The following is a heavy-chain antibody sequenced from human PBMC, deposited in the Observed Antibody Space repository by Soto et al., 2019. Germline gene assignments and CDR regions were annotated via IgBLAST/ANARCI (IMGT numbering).Heavy chain of an antibody. Sequence: SETLSLTCAVYGGSFSGYYWSWIRQPPGKGLEWIGEINHSGSTNYNPSLKSRVTISVDTSKNQFSLKLSSVTAADTAVYYCARDYDILTGYLTNDYWGQGTLVTVSS. D-gene: IGHD3-9*01. J-gene: IGHJ4*02. CDR1: GGSFSGYY. CDR2: INHSGST. CDR3: ARDYDILTGYLTNDY. V-gene: IGHV4-34*01.